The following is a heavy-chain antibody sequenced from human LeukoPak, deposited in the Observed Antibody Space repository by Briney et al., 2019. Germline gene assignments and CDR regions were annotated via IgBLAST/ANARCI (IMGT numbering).Heavy chain of an antibody. CDR1: GDSVSSNSAA. CDR2: TYYRSKWYT. Sequence: SQTLSLTCAISGDSVSSNSAAWNWIRQSPSRGLEWLGRTYYRSKWYTDYAVSVKSRITINPDTSKNQFSLQLNSVTPEDTAVYYCARETYYYDISGYPRFDYWGQGTLVTVSS. J-gene: IGHJ4*02. CDR3: ARETYYYDISGYPRFDY. D-gene: IGHD3-22*01. V-gene: IGHV6-1*01.